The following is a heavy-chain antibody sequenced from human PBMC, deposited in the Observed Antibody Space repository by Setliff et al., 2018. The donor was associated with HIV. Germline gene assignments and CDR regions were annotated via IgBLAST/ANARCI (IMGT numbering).Heavy chain of an antibody. J-gene: IGHJ4*02. CDR2: TFDNGNT. Sequence: SETLSLTCSISGGSISFYYWNWLRQTPGKGLEWIAYTFDNGNTHYNPSLESRVTLSLDTSRNLFSLRLASVTAADTAVYYCARDSPFNYWGQGTLVTVSS. CDR1: GGSISFYY. CDR3: ARDSPFNY. V-gene: IGHV4-59*01.